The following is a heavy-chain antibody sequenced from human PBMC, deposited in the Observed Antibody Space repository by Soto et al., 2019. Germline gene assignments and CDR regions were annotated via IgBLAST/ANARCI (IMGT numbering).Heavy chain of an antibody. CDR1: GFTFTSSA. J-gene: IGHJ6*02. CDR3: AAEQYYDFWSGYFPPGPDYYYYGMDV. CDR2: IVVGSGNT. Sequence: SVKVSCKASGFTFTSSAVQWVRQARGQRLEWIGWIVVGSGNTNYAQKFQERVTITRDMSTSTAYMELSSLRSEVTAVYYCAAEQYYDFWSGYFPPGPDYYYYGMDVWGQGTTVTVSS. D-gene: IGHD3-3*01. V-gene: IGHV1-58*01.